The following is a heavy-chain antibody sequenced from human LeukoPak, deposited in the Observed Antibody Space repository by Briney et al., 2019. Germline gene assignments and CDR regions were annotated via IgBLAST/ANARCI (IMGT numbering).Heavy chain of an antibody. CDR3: ARDHGSGSYYTFDY. Sequence: GGSLRLSCAASGFTFSSYWMTWVRQAPGKGLEWVANIKQDGSEKYYGDSVKGRFTISRDNAKNSLYLQMNSRRAEDTAVYYCARDHGSGSYYTFDYWGQGTLVTFSS. V-gene: IGHV3-7*01. CDR1: GFTFSSYW. J-gene: IGHJ4*02. CDR2: IKQDGSEK. D-gene: IGHD3-10*01.